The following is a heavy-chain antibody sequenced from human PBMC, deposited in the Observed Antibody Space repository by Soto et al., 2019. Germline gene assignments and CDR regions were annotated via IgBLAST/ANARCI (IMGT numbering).Heavy chain of an antibody. Sequence: QVQLVQSGAEVKMPGDSVKVSCKASGYTFTNFDISWVRQATGQGLEWMGWMDPKSGNADYAQKFQGRLTLTRNTSINTTYMELSRLTSEDTAVYYCASARGCRDSWGQGTLVTVSS. CDR2: MDPKSGNA. CDR1: GYTFTNFD. V-gene: IGHV1-8*01. D-gene: IGHD2-15*01. CDR3: ASARGCRDS. J-gene: IGHJ4*02.